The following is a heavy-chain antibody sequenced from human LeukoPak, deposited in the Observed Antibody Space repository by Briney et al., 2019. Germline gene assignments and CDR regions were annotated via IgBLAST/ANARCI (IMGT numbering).Heavy chain of an antibody. CDR3: ARVGRYCSSTSCLTNWFDP. V-gene: IGHV4-59*12. J-gene: IGHJ5*02. CDR1: GGSISNYY. D-gene: IGHD2-2*01. CDR2: IYHSGST. Sequence: SETLSLTCTVSGGSISNYYWSWIRQPPGKGLEWIGYIYHSGSTYYNPSLKSRVTISVDRSKNQFSLKLSSVTAADTAVYYCARVGRYCSSTSCLTNWFDPWGQGTLVTVSS.